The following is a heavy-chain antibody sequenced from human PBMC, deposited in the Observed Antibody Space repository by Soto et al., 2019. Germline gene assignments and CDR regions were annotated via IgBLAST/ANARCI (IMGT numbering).Heavy chain of an antibody. Sequence: QVQLQESGPGLVKPSETLSLTCTVSNGSISPNYWSWIRQPPGKGLEWIGYIYFAGTTTYNPSLKPRVXXXLXXAQNRFSLRLTSVTAADTAVYYCASLGAYFQALDSWGQGTLVTVSS. V-gene: IGHV4-59*08. D-gene: IGHD3-16*01. CDR3: ASLGAYFQALDS. CDR1: NGSISPNY. J-gene: IGHJ4*02. CDR2: IYFAGTT.